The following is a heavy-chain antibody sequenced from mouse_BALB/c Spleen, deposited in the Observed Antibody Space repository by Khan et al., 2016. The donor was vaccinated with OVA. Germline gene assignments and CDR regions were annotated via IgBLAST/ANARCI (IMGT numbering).Heavy chain of an antibody. J-gene: IGHJ3*01. D-gene: IGHD4-1*01. CDR2: INPSSGYT. V-gene: IGHV1-4*01. Sequence: QVQLQQSGAELARPGASVKMSCKASGYTFTSYTMHWVKQRLGQGLEWIGYINPSSGYTNYTQEFKDKFALSADKSSSTAYMQLSSLTSEDSAAYYCAREGTGAWFSYWGQGTLVTGSA. CDR1: GYTFTSYT. CDR3: AREGTGAWFSY.